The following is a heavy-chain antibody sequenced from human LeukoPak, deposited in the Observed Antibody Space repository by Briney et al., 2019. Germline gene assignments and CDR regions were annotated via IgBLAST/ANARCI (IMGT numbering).Heavy chain of an antibody. J-gene: IGHJ4*02. Sequence: GGSLRLSCAASGFTFSSYWMSWVRQAPGKGLEWVANIKEDGSEKYYVDSVKGRFTVSRDSANNLLYLEMNSLRAEDTAVYYCASCSGWYTNFDYWGQGTLVTVSS. CDR1: GFTFSSYW. D-gene: IGHD6-19*01. CDR3: ASCSGWYTNFDY. CDR2: IKEDGSEK. V-gene: IGHV3-7*01.